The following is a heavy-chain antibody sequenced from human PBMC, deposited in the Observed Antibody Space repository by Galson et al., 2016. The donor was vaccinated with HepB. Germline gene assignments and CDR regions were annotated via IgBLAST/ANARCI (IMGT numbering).Heavy chain of an antibody. J-gene: IGHJ4*02. D-gene: IGHD1-26*01. V-gene: IGHV3-23*01. CDR1: GFTFSTYA. CDR3: AEGGDTRD. Sequence: LRLSCAASGFTFSTYAMNWVRQVPGKGLEWVSLISGNGGTTYYADSVKGRFTISRDNAKSTVYLQMNSLGAEDTAVYYCAEGGDTRDWGQGTLVTVSS. CDR2: ISGNGGTT.